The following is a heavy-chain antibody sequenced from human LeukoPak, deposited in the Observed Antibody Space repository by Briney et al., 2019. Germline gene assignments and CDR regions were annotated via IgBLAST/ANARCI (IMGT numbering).Heavy chain of an antibody. V-gene: IGHV3-23*01. Sequence: GGSLRLSCAASGFTFSSYAMSWVRQAPGGGLEWVSAIGGSGDKTYHADSVKGRFTISRDNSDSRVSLQMDSLRAEDTAVYFCAKDTTAWWYHRAYMNVWGKGTTVTVSS. CDR3: AKDTTAWWYHRAYMNV. J-gene: IGHJ6*03. D-gene: IGHD2-15*01. CDR2: IGGSGDKT. CDR1: GFTFSSYA.